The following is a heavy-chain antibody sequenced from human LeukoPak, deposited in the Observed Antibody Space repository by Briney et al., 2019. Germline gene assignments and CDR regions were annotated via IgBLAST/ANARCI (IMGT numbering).Heavy chain of an antibody. Sequence: ASVKVSCKASGYTFTSYDINWVRQATGQGLEWLGWMNPNSGNTGYAQKFQGRVTMTRNTSISTAYMELSSLRSEDTAVYYCARDPIGSSGYYPPYNWFDPWGQGTLVTVSS. D-gene: IGHD3-22*01. V-gene: IGHV1-8*01. CDR1: GYTFTSYD. CDR2: MNPNSGNT. CDR3: ARDPIGSSGYYPPYNWFDP. J-gene: IGHJ5*02.